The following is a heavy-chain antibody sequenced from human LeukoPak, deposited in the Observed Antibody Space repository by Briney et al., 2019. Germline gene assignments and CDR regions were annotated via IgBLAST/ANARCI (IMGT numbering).Heavy chain of an antibody. CDR3: ARDQQDGVFDY. CDR2: IYYSGST. Sequence: SETLSLTCDVSGGSISSGGHSWSWIRQPPGTGLEWIGYIYYSGSTYSNPSLKSRVTILVDTSKNQFSLKLSSVTAADTAVYYCARDQQDGVFDYWGQGILVTISS. V-gene: IGHV4-30-4*07. J-gene: IGHJ4*02. CDR1: GGSISSGGHS. D-gene: IGHD6-13*01.